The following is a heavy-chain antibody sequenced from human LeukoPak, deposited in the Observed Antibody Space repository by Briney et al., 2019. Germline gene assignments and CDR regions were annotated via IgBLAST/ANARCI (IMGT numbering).Heavy chain of an antibody. J-gene: IGHJ4*02. CDR3: ARDGRTYYDSERLSN. CDR2: IYNSGST. V-gene: IGHV4-4*07. CDR1: GTSISSYY. Sequence: VSGTSISSYYWSWIRQPAGKGLEWXXRIYNSGSTNYNPSLKSRVTISVDTSKNQFSLKLRSVTAADTAVYYCARDGRTYYDSERLSNWGQGTLVTVSS. D-gene: IGHD3-22*01.